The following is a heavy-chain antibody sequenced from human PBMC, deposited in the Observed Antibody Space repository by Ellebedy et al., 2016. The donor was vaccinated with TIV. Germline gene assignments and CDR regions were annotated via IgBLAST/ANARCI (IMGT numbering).Heavy chain of an antibody. CDR1: GYTFTSYG. V-gene: IGHV1-18*01. CDR2: ISAYNGNT. CDR3: AREPGGVVVAAIYYYGMDV. Sequence: ASVKVSXXASGYTFTSYGISWVRQAPGQGLEWMGWISAYNGNTNYAQKLQGRVTMTTDTSTSTAYMELRSLRSDDTAVYYCAREPGGVVVAAIYYYGMDVWGQGTTVTVSS. D-gene: IGHD2-15*01. J-gene: IGHJ6*02.